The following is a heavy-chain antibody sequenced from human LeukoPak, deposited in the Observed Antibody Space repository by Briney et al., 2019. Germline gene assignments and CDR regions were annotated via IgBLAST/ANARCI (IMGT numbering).Heavy chain of an antibody. J-gene: IGHJ4*02. Sequence: SETLSLTCTVSGDSISSYYWSWIRQPPGKGLEWIGYVYYSGSTNYNPSLKSRVTISIDTSKNQFSPKLSSVTAADTAVYYCARRRDYFDYWGQGTLVTVSS. V-gene: IGHV4-59*08. CDR3: ARRRDYFDY. CDR1: GDSISSYY. CDR2: VYYSGST.